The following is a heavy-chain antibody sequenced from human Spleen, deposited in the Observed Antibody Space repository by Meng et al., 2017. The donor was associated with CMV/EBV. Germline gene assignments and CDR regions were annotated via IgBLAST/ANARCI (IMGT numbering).Heavy chain of an antibody. CDR1: GYTFTSYG. V-gene: IGHV1-18*01. CDR2: ISAYNGNT. J-gene: IGHJ6*02. Sequence: ASVKVSCKASGYTFTSYGISWVQQAPGQGLEWMGWISAYNGNTNYAQKLQGRVTMTTDTSTSTAYMELRSLRSDDTAVYYCARVVGDYDYYYGMDVWGQGTTVTVSS. CDR3: ARVVGDYDYYYGMDV. D-gene: IGHD4-17*01.